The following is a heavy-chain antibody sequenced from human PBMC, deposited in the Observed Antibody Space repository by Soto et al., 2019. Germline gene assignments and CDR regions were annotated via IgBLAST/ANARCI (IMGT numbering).Heavy chain of an antibody. Sequence: PGGSLRLSCAASGFTFSSYAMSWVRQAPGKGLEWVSAISGSGGSTYYADSVKGRFTISRDNSKNTLYLQMNSLRAEDTAVYYCAKDARGVVVPAAIYYYYGVDVWGQGTTVTVSS. J-gene: IGHJ6*02. CDR2: ISGSGGST. D-gene: IGHD2-2*01. V-gene: IGHV3-23*01. CDR1: GFTFSSYA. CDR3: AKDARGVVVPAAIYYYYGVDV.